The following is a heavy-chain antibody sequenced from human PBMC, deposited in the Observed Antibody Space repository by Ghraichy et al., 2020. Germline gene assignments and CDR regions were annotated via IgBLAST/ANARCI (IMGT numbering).Heavy chain of an antibody. D-gene: IGHD3-22*01. J-gene: IGHJ6*02. V-gene: IGHV3-21*01. CDR1: GFSFISYR. CDR2: ISSRSSQI. Sequence: GGSLRLSCAASGFSFISYRMNWVRRAPGGGLEWDASISSRSSQIYYAESVKGRFTISRDNAKNSVSLQMNSLRVEDSAIYFCARAQQRGYNPNYYYFGMDVWGQGTTVTVSS. CDR3: ARAQQRGYNPNYYYFGMDV.